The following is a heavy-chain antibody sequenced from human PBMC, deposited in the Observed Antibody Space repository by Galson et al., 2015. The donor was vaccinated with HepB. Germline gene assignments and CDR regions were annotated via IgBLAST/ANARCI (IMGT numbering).Heavy chain of an antibody. J-gene: IGHJ4*02. D-gene: IGHD3-10*01. CDR1: GYTFTSYY. V-gene: IGHV1-46*01. CDR2: INPSGGSK. Sequence: SVKVSCKASGYTFTSYYMHWVRQAPGQGLEWMLIINPSGGSKSYAQKFKGRDTMTRDTSTSTVYMELSSLSSEDTAVDYCARGEGTYYYGSCSYYSDYWGQGTLVTVSS. CDR3: ARGEGTYYYGSCSYYSDY.